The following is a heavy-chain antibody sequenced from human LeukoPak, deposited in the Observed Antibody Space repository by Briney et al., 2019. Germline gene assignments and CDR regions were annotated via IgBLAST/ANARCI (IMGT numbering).Heavy chain of an antibody. J-gene: IGHJ4*02. Sequence: ASVKVSCKASGYTFTGYYMHWVRQAPGQGLEWMGWINPNSGGTNYAQKFQGSVTMTRDTSISTAYMELSRLISDDTAVYYCARDFEPLAATPGGGYWGQGTLVTVSS. CDR3: ARDFEPLAATPGGGY. D-gene: IGHD2-15*01. CDR1: GYTFTGYY. V-gene: IGHV1-2*02. CDR2: INPNSGGT.